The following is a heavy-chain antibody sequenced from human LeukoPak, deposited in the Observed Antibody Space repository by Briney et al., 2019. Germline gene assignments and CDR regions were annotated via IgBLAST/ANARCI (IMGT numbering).Heavy chain of an antibody. Sequence: SETLSLTCTVSGGSISSYYWSWIRQPPGKGLEWIGYIYYSGSTNYNPSLKSRVTISVDTSKNQFSLKLSSVTAADTAVYYCASGGGSSLLIPNWFDPWGQGTLVTVSS. CDR3: ASGGGSSLLIPNWFDP. D-gene: IGHD2-2*01. J-gene: IGHJ5*02. CDR1: GGSISSYY. CDR2: IYYSGST. V-gene: IGHV4-59*08.